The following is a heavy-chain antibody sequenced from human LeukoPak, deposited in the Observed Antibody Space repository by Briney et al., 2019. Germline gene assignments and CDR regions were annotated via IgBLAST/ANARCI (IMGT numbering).Heavy chain of an antibody. J-gene: IGHJ4*02. Sequence: ASVKVSCKTSGYTFYDYGISWVRQAPGQGLEWMGWIGADTGNTNFAQKLQDRVTMTTDTSTSTAYMELRGLTSDDTAVYYCARDSRETGSTSDFDFWGQGTLVTVSS. D-gene: IGHD1-7*01. CDR2: IGADTGNT. CDR3: ARDSRETGSTSDFDF. V-gene: IGHV1-18*04. CDR1: GYTFYDYG.